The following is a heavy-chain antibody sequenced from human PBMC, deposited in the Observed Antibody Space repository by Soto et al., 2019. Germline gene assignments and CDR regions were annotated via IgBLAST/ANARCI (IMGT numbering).Heavy chain of an antibody. CDR3: ARDRKWGRIVVVTEKWFDP. D-gene: IGHD3-22*01. CDR1: VYTFASYG. CDR2: ISAYNGNT. J-gene: IGHJ5*02. Sequence: GASVKVSCKASVYTFASYGIIWVRQSPGPGLEWMGWISAYNGNTNYAQKLQGRVTMTTDTSTSTDYMELRSLRSDDTAVYYCARDRKWGRIVVVTEKWFDPWGQGTLVTV. V-gene: IGHV1-18*04.